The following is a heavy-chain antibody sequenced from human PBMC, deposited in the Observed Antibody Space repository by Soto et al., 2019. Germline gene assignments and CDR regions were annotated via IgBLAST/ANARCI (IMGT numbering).Heavy chain of an antibody. CDR1: GFTFSSYA. V-gene: IGHV3-23*01. CDR2: ISGSGGST. CDR3: AKNVSGITIFGGRDV. Sequence: EVQLLESGGGLVQPGGSLRLSCAASGFTFSSYAMSWVRQAPGKGLEWVAAISGSGGSTYYADSVKGRFTISRDNSKHTLYLQMNSLRAEDTAVYYCAKNVSGITIFGGRDVWVQGTTVTVSS. D-gene: IGHD3-9*01. J-gene: IGHJ6*02.